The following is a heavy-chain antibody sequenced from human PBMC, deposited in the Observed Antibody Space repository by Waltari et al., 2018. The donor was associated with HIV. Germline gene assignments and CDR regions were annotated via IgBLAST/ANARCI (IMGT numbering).Heavy chain of an antibody. CDR1: GYSISSGYY. D-gene: IGHD6-19*01. J-gene: IGHJ4*02. CDR3: ATIRAVAGSYYFDS. CDR2: IYHSGSS. V-gene: IGHV4-38-2*02. Sequence: QVQLQESGPGLVKPSETLSLTCSVSGYSISSGYYWGWLRQPPGKGLEWIGNIYHSGSSYYHPSLESRVTISVDTSKNQFSLKVSSMTAADTALYYCATIRAVAGSYYFDSWGQVILVTVSS.